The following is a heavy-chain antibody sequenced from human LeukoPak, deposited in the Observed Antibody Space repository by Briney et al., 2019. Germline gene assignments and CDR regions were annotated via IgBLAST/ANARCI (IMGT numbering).Heavy chain of an antibody. Sequence: ASVKVSCKASGYAFTSYYMHWVRQAPGQGLEWMGIINPSGGSTSYAQKFQGRLTMTRDTSISTAYMELSRLRSDDTAVYYCARGGGDYRYDYWGQGTLVTVSS. CDR1: GYAFTSYY. CDR2: INPSGGST. D-gene: IGHD4-17*01. J-gene: IGHJ4*02. CDR3: ARGGGDYRYDY. V-gene: IGHV1-46*01.